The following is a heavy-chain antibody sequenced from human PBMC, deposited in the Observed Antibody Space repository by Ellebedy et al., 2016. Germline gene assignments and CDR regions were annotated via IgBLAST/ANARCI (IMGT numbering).Heavy chain of an antibody. CDR3: AKPPVDDMYYFDY. CDR2: ISGSGGST. V-gene: IGHV3-23*01. J-gene: IGHJ4*02. CDR1: GFTFSSYA. Sequence: GGSLRLSXAASGFTFSSYAMSWVRQAPGKGLEWVSAISGSGGSTYYADSVKGRFTISRDNSKNTLYLQMNSLRAEDTAVYYCAKPPVDDMYYFDYWGQGTLVTVSS. D-gene: IGHD5-12*01.